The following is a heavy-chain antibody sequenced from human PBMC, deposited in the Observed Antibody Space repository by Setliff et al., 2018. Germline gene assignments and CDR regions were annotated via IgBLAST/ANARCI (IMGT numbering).Heavy chain of an antibody. CDR3: RLWFGELLRDY. CDR2: ISDLHFET. V-gene: IGHV3-23*01. CDR1: GFNFYDFA. Sequence: GGSLRLSCTPSGFNFYDFALGCVSQAPGKWLEWVSVISDLHFETSYAESVRGRFIISRDNSTNTPYLQMSSLRAGDTAVYYCRLWFGELLRDYWGQGTLVTVSS. D-gene: IGHD3-10*01. J-gene: IGHJ4*02.